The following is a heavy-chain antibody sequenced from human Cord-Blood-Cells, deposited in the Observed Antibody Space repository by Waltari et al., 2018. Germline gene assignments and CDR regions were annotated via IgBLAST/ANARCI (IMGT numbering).Heavy chain of an antibody. D-gene: IGHD2-15*01. J-gene: IGHJ1*01. CDR2: INPNSGGT. V-gene: IGHV1-2*02. CDR3: ARQRYCSGGSCYSYFQH. Sequence: QVQLVQSGAEVKKPGASVKVSCKASGYTFTGYYMHWLRQAPGQGLEWMGWINPNSGGTNYAQKFQGRVTMTRDTSISTAYMELSRLRSDDTAVYYCARQRYCSGGSCYSYFQHWGQGTLVTVSS. CDR1: GYTFTGYY.